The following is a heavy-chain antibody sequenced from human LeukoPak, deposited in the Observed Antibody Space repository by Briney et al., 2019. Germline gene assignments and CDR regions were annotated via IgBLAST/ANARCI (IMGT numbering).Heavy chain of an antibody. V-gene: IGHV4-38-2*02. CDR2: VYYTGST. D-gene: IGHD5-12*01. Sequence: SETLSLTCAVSGYSISSGYYWAWMRQPPGKGLEWIGSVYYTGSTHYNTCLKSRVTVSVDTSKNQFSLKLTYVTAADTAVYYCAREGNSLNWFDPWGQGRLATVSS. J-gene: IGHJ5*02. CDR3: AREGNSLNWFDP. CDR1: GYSISSGYY.